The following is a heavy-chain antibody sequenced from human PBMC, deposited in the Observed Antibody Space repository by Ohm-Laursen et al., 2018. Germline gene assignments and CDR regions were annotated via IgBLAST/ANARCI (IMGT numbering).Heavy chain of an antibody. V-gene: IGHV3-30*18. CDR2: ISYDGSNK. Sequence: SLRLSCAASGFTFNSYGMHWVRQAPGKGLEWVAVISYDGSNKYYADSVKGRSTISRDNSKNTLYLQMNSLRAEDTAVYYCAKGPYCSGGSCLYYYYGMDVWGQGTTVTVSS. CDR3: AKGPYCSGGSCLYYYYGMDV. CDR1: GFTFNSYG. D-gene: IGHD2-15*01. J-gene: IGHJ6*02.